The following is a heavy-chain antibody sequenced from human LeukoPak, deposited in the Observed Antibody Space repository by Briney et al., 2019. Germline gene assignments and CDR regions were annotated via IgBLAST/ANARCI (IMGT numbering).Heavy chain of an antibody. CDR2: IYSDGST. D-gene: IGHD3-22*01. V-gene: IGHV3-53*01. J-gene: IGHJ4*02. CDR1: GFNVSNNY. CDR3: SRVVSSGYEDY. Sequence: PGGSLRLSCAASGFNVSNNYMSWVRQAPGKGLEWVSVIYSDGSTYYADSVKGRFTISRDNSKNTLYLQMNSLRAEDTAVYYCSRVVSSGYEDYWGQGTLVIVSS.